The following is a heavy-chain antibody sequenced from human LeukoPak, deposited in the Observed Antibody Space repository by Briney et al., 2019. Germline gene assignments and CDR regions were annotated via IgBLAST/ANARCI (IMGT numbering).Heavy chain of an antibody. D-gene: IGHD2-2*01. J-gene: IGHJ4*02. Sequence: ASVKVSCKASGYTFTGYYMHWVRQAPGQGLEWMGRINPNSGGTNYAQKFQGRVTMTRDTSISTAYMELSRLRSDDTAVHYCARDLNPGGVSSTGLDYWGQGTLVTVSS. CDR3: ARDLNPGGVSSTGLDY. CDR1: GYTFTGYY. V-gene: IGHV1-2*06. CDR2: INPNSGGT.